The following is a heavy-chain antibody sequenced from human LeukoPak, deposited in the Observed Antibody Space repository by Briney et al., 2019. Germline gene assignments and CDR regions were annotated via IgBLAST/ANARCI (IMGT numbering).Heavy chain of an antibody. Sequence: ASVKASCKVSGFTFTNYDINWARQATRHGNEGNGWIKSNKDNKGYAQMIQGRVTLTGDTSISTAYMELSSLKSEDTAVYYCARWVNKDEDYWGQGTLVTVSS. CDR3: ARWVNKDEDY. J-gene: IGHJ4*02. CDR1: GFTFTNYD. CDR2: IKSNKDNK. D-gene: IGHD2-15*01. V-gene: IGHV1-8*01.